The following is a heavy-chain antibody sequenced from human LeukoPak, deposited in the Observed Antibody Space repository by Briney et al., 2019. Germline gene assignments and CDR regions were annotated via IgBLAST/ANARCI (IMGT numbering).Heavy chain of an antibody. D-gene: IGHD6-13*01. V-gene: IGHV4-30-2*01. CDR1: GGSISSGGYS. J-gene: IGHJ4*02. Sequence: PSETLSLTCAVSGGSISSGGYSWSWIRRPPGKGLEWIGYIYHSGSTYYNPSLKSRVTISVDRSKNQFSLKLSSVTAADTAVYYCARVDGIAYFDYWGQGTLVTVSS. CDR3: ARVDGIAYFDY. CDR2: IYHSGST.